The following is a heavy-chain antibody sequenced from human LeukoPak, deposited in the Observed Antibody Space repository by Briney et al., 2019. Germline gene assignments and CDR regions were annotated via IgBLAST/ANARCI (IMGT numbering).Heavy chain of an antibody. CDR3: AKVRSYYDILTGKTYYYYMDV. V-gene: IGHV3-30*02. Sequence: GGSLRLSCAGSGFSFSSYGMHWVRQAPGKGLEWMAFIRSDGSNKYYADSVKGRFTISRDNSKNTLYLQMNSLRAEDTAVYYCAKVRSYYDILTGKTYYYYMDVWGKGTTVTISS. CDR1: GFSFSSYG. CDR2: IRSDGSNK. D-gene: IGHD3-9*01. J-gene: IGHJ6*03.